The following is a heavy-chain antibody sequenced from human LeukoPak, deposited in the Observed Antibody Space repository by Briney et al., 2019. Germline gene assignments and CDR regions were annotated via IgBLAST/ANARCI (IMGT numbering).Heavy chain of an antibody. V-gene: IGHV3-21*01. Sequence: GGSLRLSCAASGFTFSTYSMNWVRQAPGKGLEWVSSISSSSSYIYYADSVKGRFTISRDNAKNSLYLQVNSLRAEDTSVYYCARVRPDDCTTSTCSLDNWGQRTLVTVSS. J-gene: IGHJ4*02. D-gene: IGHD2-8*01. CDR3: ARVRPDDCTTSTCSLDN. CDR1: GFTFSTYS. CDR2: ISSSSSYI.